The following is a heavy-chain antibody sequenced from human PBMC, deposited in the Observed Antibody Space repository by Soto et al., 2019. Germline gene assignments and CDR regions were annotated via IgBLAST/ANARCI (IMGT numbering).Heavy chain of an antibody. D-gene: IGHD3-10*01. CDR1: GFTFSSYS. V-gene: IGHV3-48*01. J-gene: IGHJ5*02. CDR3: ARDSRITMVRGVITAFDP. CDR2: ISSSSSTI. Sequence: GSLRLSCAASGFTFSSYSMNWVRQAPGKGLEWVSYISSSSSTIYYADSVKGRFTISRDNAKNSLYLQMNSLRAEDTAVYYCARDSRITMVRGVITAFDPWGQGTLVTVSS.